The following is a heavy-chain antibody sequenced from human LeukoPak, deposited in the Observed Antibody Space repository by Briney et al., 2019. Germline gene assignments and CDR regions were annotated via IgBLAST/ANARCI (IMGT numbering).Heavy chain of an antibody. J-gene: IGHJ5*02. D-gene: IGHD3-10*01. Sequence: GGSLRLSCAASGFTFSSYSMNWVRQAPGKGLEWVSYISSSSSTIYYADSVKGRFTISRDNSKNTLYLQMNSLRAEDTAVYYCAKGARSSGSYYRNWFDPWGQGTLVTVSS. V-gene: IGHV3-48*01. CDR1: GFTFSSYS. CDR3: AKGARSSGSYYRNWFDP. CDR2: ISSSSSTI.